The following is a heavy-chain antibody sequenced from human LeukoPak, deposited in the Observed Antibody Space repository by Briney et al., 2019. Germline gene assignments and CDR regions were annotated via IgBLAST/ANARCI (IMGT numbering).Heavy chain of an antibody. CDR1: GGSISSSSYY. CDR2: IYYSGST. D-gene: IGHD2-2*01. Sequence: SETLSLTCTVSGGSISSSSYYWGWIRQPPGKGLEWIGSIYYSGSTYYNPSLKSRVTISVDTSKNQSSLKLSSVTAADTAVYYCARLGVPAALDDYWGQGTLVTVSS. J-gene: IGHJ4*02. CDR3: ARLGVPAALDDY. V-gene: IGHV4-39*01.